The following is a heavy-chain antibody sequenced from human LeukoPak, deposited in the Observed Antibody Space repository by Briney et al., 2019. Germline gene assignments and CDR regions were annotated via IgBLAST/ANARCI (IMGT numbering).Heavy chain of an antibody. D-gene: IGHD6-6*01. CDR1: GFTFSSYA. V-gene: IGHV3-64*01. CDR3: ARGYSSSSESLDYYYYGMDV. CDR2: ISSNGGST. J-gene: IGHJ6*02. Sequence: GGSLRLSCAASGFTFSSYAMHWVRQAPGKGLEYVSAISSNGGSTYYANSVKGRFTISRDNSKNTLYLQMGSLRAEDMAVYYCARGYSSSSESLDYYYYGMDVWGQGTTVTVSS.